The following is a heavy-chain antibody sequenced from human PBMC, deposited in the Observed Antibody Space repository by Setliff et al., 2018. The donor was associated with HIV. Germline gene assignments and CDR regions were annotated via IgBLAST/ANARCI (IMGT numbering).Heavy chain of an antibody. CDR2: ISSSGSYT. CDR3: ARGNSDLLPGIAATGTII. CDR1: GFIFSSYA. Sequence: PGGSLRLSCAASGFIFSSYAMNWVRQAPGKGLEWVSSISSSGSYTYYADSMKGRFTISRDNAKNSLYLQRDSLIAEDTAVYFCARGNSDLLPGIAATGTIIWGRGTLVTVSS. D-gene: IGHD6-13*01. V-gene: IGHV3-21*01. J-gene: IGHJ4*02.